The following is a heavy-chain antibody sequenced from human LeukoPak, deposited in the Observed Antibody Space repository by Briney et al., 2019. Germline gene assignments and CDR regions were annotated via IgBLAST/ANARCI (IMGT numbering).Heavy chain of an antibody. V-gene: IGHV4-39*07. D-gene: IGHD3-10*01. CDR1: GGAITSNNIF. J-gene: IGHJ2*01. CDR2: INYSGTT. Sequence: PSETLSLTCSVSGGAITSNNIFWGWIRQPPGKGLEWIGSINYSGTTYYNPSLESRVTISVDTSRNHFSLKLTSVTAADTAVYYCARLFDAYYFIGSAYGGWYFDLWGRGTLVTVSS. CDR3: ARLFDAYYFIGSAYGGWYFDL.